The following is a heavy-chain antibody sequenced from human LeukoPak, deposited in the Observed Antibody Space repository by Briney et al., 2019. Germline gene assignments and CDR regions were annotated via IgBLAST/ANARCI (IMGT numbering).Heavy chain of an antibody. CDR2: ISSSSSTI. Sequence: GGSLRLSCAASGFTFSSYWMSWVRQAPGKGLEWVSYISSSSSTIYYADSVKGRFTISRDNAKNSLYLQMNSLRAEDTAVYYCARDSRASGYWGQGTLVTVSS. CDR3: ARDSRASGY. J-gene: IGHJ4*02. V-gene: IGHV3-48*01. D-gene: IGHD3-10*01. CDR1: GFTFSSYW.